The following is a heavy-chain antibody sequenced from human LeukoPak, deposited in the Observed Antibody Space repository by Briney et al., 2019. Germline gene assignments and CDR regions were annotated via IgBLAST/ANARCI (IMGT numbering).Heavy chain of an antibody. D-gene: IGHD3-9*01. Sequence: SVKVSCKASRRTFSRWATSWVRQSPGQGLEWMGGIIPIFGTANYAQKFQGRVTITADESTSTAYMELSSLRSEDTAVYYCARGAGYLDSWGQGNLVTVSS. CDR1: RRTFSRWA. CDR2: IIPIFGTA. V-gene: IGHV1-69*13. J-gene: IGHJ5*01. CDR3: ARGAGYLDS.